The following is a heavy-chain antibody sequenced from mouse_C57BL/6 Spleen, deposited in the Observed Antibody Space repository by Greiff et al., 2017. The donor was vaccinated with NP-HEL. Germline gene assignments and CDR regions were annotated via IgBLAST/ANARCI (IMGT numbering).Heavy chain of an antibody. CDR1: GYTFTSYG. CDR3: ARELTGTGYFDY. CDR2: IYPRSGNT. D-gene: IGHD4-1*01. V-gene: IGHV1-81*01. J-gene: IGHJ2*01. Sequence: VQLQQSGAELARPGASVKLSCKASGYTFTSYGISWVKQRTGQGLEWIGEIYPRSGNTYYNEKFKGKATLTADKSSSTAYMQLSSLTSEDSAVYYCARELTGTGYFDYWGQGTTLTVSS.